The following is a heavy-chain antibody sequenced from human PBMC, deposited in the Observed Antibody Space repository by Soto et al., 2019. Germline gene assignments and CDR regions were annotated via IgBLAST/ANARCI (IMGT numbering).Heavy chain of an antibody. CDR1: GFTFSSHA. CDR3: ARDLWWYLH. D-gene: IGHD2-15*01. CDR2: ISGGAEGA. V-gene: IGHV3-23*01. J-gene: IGHJ4*02. Sequence: EVQLLESGGGLVQPGGALRLSCAASGFTFSSHAMSWVRQAPGKGLEWLSSISGGAEGAYYADSVKDRFTISRDNSKNTLYLQMNSLRAEDTAVYYCARDLWWYLHWGQGTLVTVSS.